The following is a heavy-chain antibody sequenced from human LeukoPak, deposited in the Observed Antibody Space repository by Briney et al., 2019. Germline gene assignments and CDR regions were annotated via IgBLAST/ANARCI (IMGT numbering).Heavy chain of an antibody. CDR1: GYSFTSYW. D-gene: IGHD3-9*01. V-gene: IGHV5-51*01. CDR2: IYPGDSDT. CDR3: ARLQSYYDILTGFQGDV. J-gene: IGHJ6*02. Sequence: GESLKISCKGSGYSFTSYWIGWVRQMPGKGLEWMGIIYPGDSDTRYSPSFQGQVTISADKSISTAYLQWSSLKASDTAMYYCARLQSYYDILTGFQGDVWGQGPRSPSP.